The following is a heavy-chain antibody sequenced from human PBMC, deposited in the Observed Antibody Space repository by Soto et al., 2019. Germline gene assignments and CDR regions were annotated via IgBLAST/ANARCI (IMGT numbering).Heavy chain of an antibody. V-gene: IGHV1-69*13. CDR1: GGTFSSYA. CDR3: ARVNNAKYGMDV. Sequence: ASVKVSCKASGGTFSSYAISWVRQAPGQGLEWMGGIIPIFGTANYAQKFQGRVTITADESTSTAYMELSSLRSEDTAVYYCARVNNAKYGMDVWGQGTTVTVPS. J-gene: IGHJ6*02. CDR2: IIPIFGTA.